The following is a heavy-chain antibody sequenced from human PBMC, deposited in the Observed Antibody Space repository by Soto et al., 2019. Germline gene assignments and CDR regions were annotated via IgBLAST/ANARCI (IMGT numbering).Heavy chain of an antibody. Sequence: PGGSLRLSCVASGFTFENYAMSWVRQAPGKGLEWVSAISGSGGTTYYSDSVKGRFTISRDNSKNTVYLQMNDLRVEDAAEYFCAKDSWAIFGVPVWEYYAMDVWGQGTTVTVSS. D-gene: IGHD3-3*01. CDR1: GFTFENYA. CDR2: ISGSGGTT. CDR3: AKDSWAIFGVPVWEYYAMDV. J-gene: IGHJ6*02. V-gene: IGHV3-23*01.